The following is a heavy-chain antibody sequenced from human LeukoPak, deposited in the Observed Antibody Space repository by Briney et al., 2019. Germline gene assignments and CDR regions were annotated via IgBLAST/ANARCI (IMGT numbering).Heavy chain of an antibody. D-gene: IGHD4-23*01. V-gene: IGHV4-59*11. CDR3: ARRAGGYSHPYDY. J-gene: IGHJ4*02. CDR2: IFYSGTT. CDR1: SGAINTHY. Sequence: PSETLSLTCSVSSGAINTHYWSWIRQPPGKGLEWIGYIFYSGTTKYNPSLKSRVTMSVDRTKGHFSLNLRSVSAADTAVYYCARRAGGYSHPYDYWGQGILVTVSS.